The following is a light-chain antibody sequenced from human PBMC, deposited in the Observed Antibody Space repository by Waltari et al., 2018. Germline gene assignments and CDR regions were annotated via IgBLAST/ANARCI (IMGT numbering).Light chain of an antibody. Sequence: QSALTQAASVSGSPGQPISISCTGTSSDVGGYNYVSWYQQHPGKAPKLIIYDVSNRPSGVSNRFSGSKSGNTASLTISGLQAEDEADYYCSSYASSNTLVFGGGTKLTVL. J-gene: IGLJ3*02. CDR3: SSYASSNTLV. CDR2: DVS. V-gene: IGLV2-14*03. CDR1: SSDVGGYNY.